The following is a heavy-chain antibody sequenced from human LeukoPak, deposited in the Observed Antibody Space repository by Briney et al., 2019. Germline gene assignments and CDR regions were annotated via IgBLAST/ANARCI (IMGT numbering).Heavy chain of an antibody. Sequence: SQTLSLTCTVSGDSISSGDYYWSWIRQPPGKGLERIGYIHYSGSTYFNPSLKSRVIISVDTSKKQFSLNLNSVTAADTAVYYCATYSGSYRWFDPWGQGTLVTVSS. D-gene: IGHD1-26*01. CDR1: GDSISSGDYY. CDR3: ATYSGSYRWFDP. J-gene: IGHJ5*02. CDR2: IHYSGST. V-gene: IGHV4-30-4*01.